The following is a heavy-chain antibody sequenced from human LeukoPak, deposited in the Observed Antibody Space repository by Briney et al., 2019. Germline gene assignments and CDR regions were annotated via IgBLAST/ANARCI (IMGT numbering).Heavy chain of an antibody. Sequence: GGSLRLSCAASGFTFSSYSMNWVRQAPGKGLEWVSYISSSSSTIYYADSVKGRFTISRDNAKNSLYLQMNSLRAEDTAVYYCARGPPYSGSYLPDYWGQGTLVTVSS. J-gene: IGHJ4*02. CDR2: ISSSSSTI. CDR1: GFTFSSYS. V-gene: IGHV3-48*04. D-gene: IGHD1-26*01. CDR3: ARGPPYSGSYLPDY.